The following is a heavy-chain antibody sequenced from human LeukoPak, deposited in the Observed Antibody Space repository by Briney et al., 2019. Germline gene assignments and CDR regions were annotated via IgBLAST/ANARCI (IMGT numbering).Heavy chain of an antibody. Sequence: SETLSLTCTVSGGSINSNYWSWIRQPPEKGLEWIGYISYSGSTNYNPSLKSRVTISLDTSKSQFSLNLNSVTAADTAVYYCARGRQVGNTGYHFDYWGQGTLVTVSS. CDR2: ISYSGST. D-gene: IGHD1-26*01. CDR1: GGSINSNY. CDR3: ARGRQVGNTGYHFDY. V-gene: IGHV4-59*01. J-gene: IGHJ4*02.